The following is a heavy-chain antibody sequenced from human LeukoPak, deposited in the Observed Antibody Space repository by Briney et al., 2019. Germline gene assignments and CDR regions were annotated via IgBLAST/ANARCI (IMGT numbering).Heavy chain of an antibody. CDR1: DSISSYS. Sequence: PSETLSLTCTVSDSISSYSWSWIRQPPGEGLEWIGSMYYSVTTYYNPSLQSRVTISGDTSKNQFSLRLTSVTAADTAVYYCVTLDTTMFSFFDPWGQGTLVTVSS. V-gene: IGHV4-59*05. CDR3: VTLDTTMFSFFDP. J-gene: IGHJ5*02. CDR2: MYYSVTT. D-gene: IGHD5-18*01.